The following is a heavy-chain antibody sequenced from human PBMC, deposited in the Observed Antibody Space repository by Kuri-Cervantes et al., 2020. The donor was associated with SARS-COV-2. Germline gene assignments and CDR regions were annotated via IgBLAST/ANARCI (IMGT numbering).Heavy chain of an antibody. CDR2: ISGSGGST. J-gene: IGHJ4*02. CDR3: AKMYDFWSGHYFPKGVDY. Sequence: GGSLRLSCAASGFTFSSYAMSWVRQAPGKGLEWDSAISGSGGSTYYADSVKGRFTISRDNSKNTLYLQMNSLRAEDTAVYYCAKMYDFWSGHYFPKGVDYWGQGTLVTVSS. CDR1: GFTFSSYA. D-gene: IGHD3-3*01. V-gene: IGHV3-23*01.